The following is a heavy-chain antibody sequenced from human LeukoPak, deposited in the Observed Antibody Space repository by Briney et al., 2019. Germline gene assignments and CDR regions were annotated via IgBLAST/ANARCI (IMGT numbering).Heavy chain of an antibody. CDR1: GFTFSSYA. V-gene: IGHV3-30-3*01. D-gene: IGHD2/OR15-2a*01. Sequence: GGSLRLSCAASGFTFSSYAMHWVRQAPGKGLEWVAFISYDGSEQYYGDSVSGRFTISRDNSKKSLYLQMNGLRTEDTAMYYCARPIKSSVILSPLDYWGQGALVTVSS. CDR3: ARPIKSSVILSPLDY. J-gene: IGHJ4*02. CDR2: ISYDGSEQ.